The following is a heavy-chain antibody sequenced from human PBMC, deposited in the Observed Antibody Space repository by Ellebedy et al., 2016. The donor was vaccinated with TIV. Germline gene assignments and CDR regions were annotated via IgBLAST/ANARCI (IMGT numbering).Heavy chain of an antibody. D-gene: IGHD2-2*02. CDR3: ASRYTTWSGREC. CDR2: ISSDGNDK. J-gene: IGHJ4*02. Sequence: GESLKISCAASGFTFSTYGMHWVRPAPGKGLEWVAIISSDGNDKYYADSVKGRFTISRDNSKDTVYLQMNSLRAEDTAVYYCASRYTTWSGRECWGQGTLVTVSS. CDR1: GFTFSTYG. V-gene: IGHV3-30-3*01.